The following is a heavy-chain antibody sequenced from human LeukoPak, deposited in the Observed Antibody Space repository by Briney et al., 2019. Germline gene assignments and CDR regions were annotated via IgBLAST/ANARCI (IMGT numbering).Heavy chain of an antibody. CDR1: GFTFDDYA. J-gene: IGHJ6*02. CDR2: ISLNSCSI. V-gene: IGHV3-9*01. D-gene: IGHD3-10*01. Sequence: GRSLRLSCAASGFTFDDYAMHWVRQAPGKGLEWVSGISLNSCSIGYADSVKGRFTISRDNAKNSLYLQMNSLRAEGTALYYCAKESVRGPNYYYGMDVWGQGTTVTVSS. CDR3: AKESVRGPNYYYGMDV.